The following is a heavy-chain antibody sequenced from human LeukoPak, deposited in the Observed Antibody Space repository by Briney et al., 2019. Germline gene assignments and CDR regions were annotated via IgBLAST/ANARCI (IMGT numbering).Heavy chain of an antibody. CDR3: ARGKDYYDTSGYPTFHY. D-gene: IGHD3-22*01. CDR2: IYYSGST. J-gene: IGHJ4*02. Sequence: SETLSLTCTVSGGSIGSYYWTWIRQPPGKGLEWIGYIYYSGSTNYNPSLKSRVTISVDTSKNQFSLKLSSVTAADTAVYYCARGKDYYDTSGYPTFHYWGQGTLVTVSS. V-gene: IGHV4-59*01. CDR1: GGSIGSYY.